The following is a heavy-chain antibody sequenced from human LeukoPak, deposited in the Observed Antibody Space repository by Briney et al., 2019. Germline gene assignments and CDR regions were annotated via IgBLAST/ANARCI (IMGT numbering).Heavy chain of an antibody. CDR3: ARISGSNWYNERGAFDV. CDR1: GGSISSYY. V-gene: IGHV4-59*01. J-gene: IGHJ3*01. CDR2: VYYTGST. D-gene: IGHD6-13*01. Sequence: SETLSLTCTVSGGSISSYYWSWVRQPPGKGLEWIGFVYYTGSTNYSPSLKSRVTISVDTSKNQFSLKLRSVTAADTAVYYCARISGSNWYNERGAFDVWGQGTMVTVSS.